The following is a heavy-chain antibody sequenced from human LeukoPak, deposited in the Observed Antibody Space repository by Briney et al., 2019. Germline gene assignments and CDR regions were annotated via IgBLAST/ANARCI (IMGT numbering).Heavy chain of an antibody. CDR1: GFTFSSYA. J-gene: IGHJ6*03. V-gene: IGHV3-30*01. CDR3: ARGVAIHYMDV. Sequence: GGSLRLSCAASGFTFSSYAMHWVRQAPGKGLEWVAVISYDGSNKYYADSVKGRFTISRDNSKNTLYLQMNSLRAEDTAVYYCARGVAIHYMDVWGKWTTVTVSS. CDR2: ISYDGSNK.